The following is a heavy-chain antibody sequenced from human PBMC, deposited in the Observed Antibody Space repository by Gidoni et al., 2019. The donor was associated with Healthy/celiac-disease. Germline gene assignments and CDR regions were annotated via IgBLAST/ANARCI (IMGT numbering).Heavy chain of an antibody. CDR3: AKERDGSGSYPPPDP. Sequence: EVQLLESGGGLVQPGGSLSLSCAACGFHFSSYAMSWVRQAPGQGLEWVSALSGSGGSTYYADSVKGRFTISRDNSKNTLYLQMNSLRAEDTAVYYCAKERDGSGSYPPPDPWGQGTLVTVSS. CDR2: LSGSGGST. V-gene: IGHV3-23*01. D-gene: IGHD3-10*01. J-gene: IGHJ5*02. CDR1: GFHFSSYA.